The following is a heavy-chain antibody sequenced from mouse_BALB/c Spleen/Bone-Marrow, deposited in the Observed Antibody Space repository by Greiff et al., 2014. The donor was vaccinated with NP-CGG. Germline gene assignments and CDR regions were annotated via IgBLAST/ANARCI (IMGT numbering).Heavy chain of an antibody. D-gene: IGHD2-10*02. V-gene: IGHV1S30*01. Sequence: EVKLMESGPELVKPGPSVKISCKASGYSFTGYYMHWVKQSHGKSLEWIGEINPYNGGTSYNQKFKGKATLTVDTSSSTAFMELHSLTPEDSLVYYCARQLYGNYAYWGQGTLVTVSA. CDR1: GYSFTGYY. CDR2: INPYNGGT. CDR3: ARQLYGNYAY. J-gene: IGHJ3*01.